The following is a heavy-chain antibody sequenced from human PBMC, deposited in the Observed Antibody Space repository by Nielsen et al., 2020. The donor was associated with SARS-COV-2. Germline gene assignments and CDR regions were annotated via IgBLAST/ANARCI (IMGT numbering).Heavy chain of an antibody. J-gene: IGHJ6*02. CDR1: GGSISSSSYY. D-gene: IGHD3-10*01. Sequence: ETLSLTCTVSGGSISSSSYYWGWIRQPPGKGLEWIGEINHSGSTNYNPSLKSRVTISVDTSKNQFSLKLSSVTAADTAVYYCARGVVRGVTLKTYYYYGMDVWGQGTTVTVSS. V-gene: IGHV4-39*07. CDR3: ARGVVRGVTLKTYYYYGMDV. CDR2: INHSGST.